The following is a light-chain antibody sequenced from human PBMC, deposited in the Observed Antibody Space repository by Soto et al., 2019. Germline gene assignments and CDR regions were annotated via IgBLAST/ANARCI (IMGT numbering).Light chain of an antibody. CDR3: QQYGSFSWT. CDR2: GAS. Sequence: EIVLTQSPGTLSLSPGEGATLSCRASQSISTTYLAWYQQKPGQAPRLLIYGASSRATGIPDRFSGSGSETDFTLTISRLEPEDFAVYYCQQYGSFSWTFGQGPKVEIK. J-gene: IGKJ1*01. CDR1: QSISTTY. V-gene: IGKV3-20*01.